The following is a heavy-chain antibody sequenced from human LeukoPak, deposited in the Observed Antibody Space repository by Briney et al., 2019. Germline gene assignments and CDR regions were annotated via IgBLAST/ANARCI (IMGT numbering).Heavy chain of an antibody. CDR3: ASVLGGNPGYFDY. CDR1: GYTFTGYY. D-gene: IGHD4-23*01. CDR2: VTPNSGGT. Sequence: GASVKASCKASGYTFTGYYMHWVRQAPGQGLEWMGWVTPNSGGTNYAQKFQGRVTMTRDTSISTAYMELSRLRSDDTAVYYCASVLGGNPGYFDYWGQGTLVTVSS. J-gene: IGHJ4*02. V-gene: IGHV1-2*02.